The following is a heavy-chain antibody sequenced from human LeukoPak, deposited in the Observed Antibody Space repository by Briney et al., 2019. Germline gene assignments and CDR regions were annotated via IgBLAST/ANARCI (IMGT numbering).Heavy chain of an antibody. Sequence: SQTLSLTCAISGDSVSSNSAAWNWIRQSPSRGLEWLGRTYYRSKWYNDYAVSVKSRITIKPDTSKNQSSLQLTSVTPEDTAVYYCARDRPVYYYDRTGYFDLWGRGTLVTVS. CDR3: ARDRPVYYYDRTGYFDL. D-gene: IGHD3-22*01. CDR2: TYYRSKWYN. CDR1: GDSVSSNSAA. J-gene: IGHJ2*01. V-gene: IGHV6-1*01.